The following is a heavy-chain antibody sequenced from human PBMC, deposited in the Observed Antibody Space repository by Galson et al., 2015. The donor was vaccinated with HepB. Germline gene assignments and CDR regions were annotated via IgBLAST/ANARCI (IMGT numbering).Heavy chain of an antibody. J-gene: IGHJ6*03. D-gene: IGHD1/OR15-1a*01. V-gene: IGHV3-7*01. Sequence: SLRLSCAASGFTFSSSWMSWVRQAPGKGLEWVANIKQDGSEKYYVDSVKGRSTISRDNAKNSLYLQMNSLRAEDTAVYYCARDVATGTYYYYYYMDVWGKGTTVTVSS. CDR3: ARDVATGTYYYYYYMDV. CDR1: GFTFSSSW. CDR2: IKQDGSEK.